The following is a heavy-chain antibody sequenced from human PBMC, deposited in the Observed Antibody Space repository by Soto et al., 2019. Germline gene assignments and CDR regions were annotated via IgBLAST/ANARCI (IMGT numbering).Heavy chain of an antibody. J-gene: IGHJ6*03. CDR1: GFTFSSYG. CDR3: AKGDPAGKGTGYMDV. Sequence: GGSLRLSCAASGFTFSSYGMHWVRQAPGKGLEWVAVISYDGSNKYYADSVKGRFTISRDNSKNTLYLQMNSLRAEDTAVYYCAKGDPAGKGTGYMDVWGKGTTVTVSS. CDR2: ISYDGSNK. V-gene: IGHV3-30*18. D-gene: IGHD1-1*01.